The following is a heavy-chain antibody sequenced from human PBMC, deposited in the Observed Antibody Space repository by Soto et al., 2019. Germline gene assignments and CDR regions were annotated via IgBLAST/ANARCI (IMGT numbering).Heavy chain of an antibody. Sequence: EVQLLESGGGIVQPGGSLRVSCVASGFTFRNFVMSWVRQAPGKGLEWVSAIRGTGGETFYADSVKGRFTISRDNSKNKLYLQMNSLRDEDTALYFCAPDRGWGVVSPSHDYWGQGTLVTVSS. CDR2: IRGTGGET. D-gene: IGHD2-21*01. CDR3: APDRGWGVVSPSHDY. CDR1: GFTFRNFV. V-gene: IGHV3-23*01. J-gene: IGHJ4*02.